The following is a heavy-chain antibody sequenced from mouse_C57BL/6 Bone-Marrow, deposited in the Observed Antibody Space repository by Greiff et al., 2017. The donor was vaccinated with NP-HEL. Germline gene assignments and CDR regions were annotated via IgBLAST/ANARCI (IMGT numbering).Heavy chain of an antibody. Sequence: VQLQQPGAELVMPGASVKLSCKASGYTFTSYWMHWVKQRPGQGLEWIGEIDPSDSYTNYNQKFKGKSTLTVDKSSSTAYMQLSSLTSEDSAVYYCARSRGYYPYWYFDVWGTGTTVTVSS. V-gene: IGHV1-69*01. CDR2: IDPSDSYT. J-gene: IGHJ1*03. CDR1: GYTFTSYW. D-gene: IGHD1-1*02. CDR3: ARSRGYYPYWYFDV.